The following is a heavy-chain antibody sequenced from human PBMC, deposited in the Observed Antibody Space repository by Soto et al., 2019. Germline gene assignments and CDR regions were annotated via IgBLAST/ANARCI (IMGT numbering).Heavy chain of an antibody. CDR3: AYTLGELSSHDY. Sequence: PGGSLRLSCAASGVTFSRYAMGWVRQAPGKGLEWVSAISGSGGSTYYADSVKGRFTISRDNSKNTLYLQMNSLRAEDTAVYYCAYTLGELSSHDYWGQGTLVTVSS. CDR2: ISGSGGST. CDR1: GVTFSRYA. V-gene: IGHV3-23*01. D-gene: IGHD3-16*02. J-gene: IGHJ4*02.